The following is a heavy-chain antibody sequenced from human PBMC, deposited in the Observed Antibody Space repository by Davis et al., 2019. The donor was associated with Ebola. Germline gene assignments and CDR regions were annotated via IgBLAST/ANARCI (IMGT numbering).Heavy chain of an antibody. J-gene: IGHJ4*02. CDR1: GGSISSGGYS. CDR3: AVTSLSYYYDSSGYYLLGGSFDY. D-gene: IGHD3-22*01. Sequence: MPSETLSLTCTVSGGSISSGGYSWSWIRQPPGKGLEWIGYIYHSGSTYYNPSLKSRVTISVDRSTNQFSLRLTSATAADTAVYYCAVTSLSYYYDSSGYYLLGGSFDYWGQGTLVAVS. V-gene: IGHV4-30-2*01. CDR2: IYHSGST.